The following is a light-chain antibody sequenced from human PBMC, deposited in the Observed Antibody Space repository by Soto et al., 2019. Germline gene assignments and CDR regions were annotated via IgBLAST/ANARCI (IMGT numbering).Light chain of an antibody. CDR1: QTINNN. Sequence: ETVMTQSPATLSLSPGERATLSCRASQTINNNLVWYQQRPGQAPRLLIFGASTRATGIPARFSGSGSGTDFTLTISRLEPEDVAVYYCQQYEAVVTFGQGTKVDI. CDR2: GAS. J-gene: IGKJ1*01. V-gene: IGKV3-15*01. CDR3: QQYEAVVT.